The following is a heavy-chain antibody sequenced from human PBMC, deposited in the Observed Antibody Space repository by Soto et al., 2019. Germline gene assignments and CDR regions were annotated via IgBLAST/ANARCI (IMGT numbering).Heavy chain of an antibody. CDR2: ISYDGSNK. J-gene: IGHJ4*02. CDR3: ARDSRAGERYSYGPDY. CDR1: GFTFSSYA. V-gene: IGHV3-30-3*01. Sequence: QVQLVESGGGAVQPGRSLRLSCAASGFTFSSYAMHWVRQAPGKGLEWVAVISYDGSNKYYADSVKGRFTISRDNSKNTLYLQMNSLRAEDTAVYYCARDSRAGERYSYGPDYWGQGTLVTVSS. D-gene: IGHD5-18*01.